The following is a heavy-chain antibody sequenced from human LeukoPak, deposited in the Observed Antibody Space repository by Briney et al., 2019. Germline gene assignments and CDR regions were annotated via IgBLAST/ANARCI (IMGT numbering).Heavy chain of an antibody. J-gene: IGHJ3*02. CDR2: ISTSTSYT. V-gene: IGHV3-11*06. CDR3: ARRTSGAFAI. Sequence: GGSLRLSCAASGFTFSDYYMSWIRQAPGKGLEWVSFISTSTSYTNYADSVKGRFTISRDNAKNSLYLQMNSLRAEDTAVYYCARRTSGAFAIWGQGRKVGVSS. CDR1: GFTFSDYY.